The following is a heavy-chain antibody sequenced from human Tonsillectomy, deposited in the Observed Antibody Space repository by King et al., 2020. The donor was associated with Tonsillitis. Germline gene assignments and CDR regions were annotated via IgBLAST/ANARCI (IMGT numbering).Heavy chain of an antibody. CDR2: ISSSSSFT. J-gene: IGHJ5*02. D-gene: IGHD3-22*01. CDR3: ARGGIVGSGYYYHHWFDP. Sequence: VQLVESGGGLVKPGGSLRLSCAASGFTFSDYYMNWIRQAPGKGLEWLSYISSSSSFTNYADSVKGRFTISRDNAKNSLYLQINSLRAEDTAVYYCARGGIVGSGYYYHHWFDPWGQGTLVTVSS. CDR1: GFTFSDYY. V-gene: IGHV3-11*06.